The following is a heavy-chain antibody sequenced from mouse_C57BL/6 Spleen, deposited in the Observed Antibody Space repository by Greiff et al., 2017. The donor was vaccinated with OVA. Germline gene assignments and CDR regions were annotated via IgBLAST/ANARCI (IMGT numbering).Heavy chain of an antibody. CDR2: ISSGGSYT. D-gene: IGHD1-1*01. J-gene: IGHJ1*03. CDR3: ARSSTYGSSLYWYFDV. V-gene: IGHV5-6*01. CDR1: GFTFSSYG. Sequence: EVQGVESGGDLVKPGGSLKLSCAASGFTFSSYGMSWVRQTPDKRLEWVATISSGGSYTYYPDSVKGRFTISRDNAKNTLYLQMSSLKSEDTAMYYCARSSTYGSSLYWYFDVWGTGTTVTVSS.